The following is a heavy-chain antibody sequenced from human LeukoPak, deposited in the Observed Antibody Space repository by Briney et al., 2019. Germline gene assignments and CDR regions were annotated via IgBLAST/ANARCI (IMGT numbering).Heavy chain of an antibody. CDR3: AKSHHVTAIDY. D-gene: IGHD2-21*02. CDR1: GFTFSSYG. J-gene: IGHJ4*02. V-gene: IGHV3-30*02. CDR2: TRYDGSNK. Sequence: GGSLRLSCAASGFTFSSYGMYWVRQAPGKGLEWVAFTRYDGSNKYYADSVKGRFTISRDNSKNTLYLKMNSLRADDTAVYYCAKSHHVTAIDYWGQGTLVTVSS.